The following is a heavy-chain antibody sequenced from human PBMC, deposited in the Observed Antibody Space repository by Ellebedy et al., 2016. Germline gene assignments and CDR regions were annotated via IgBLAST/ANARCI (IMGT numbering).Heavy chain of an antibody. CDR1: GYTFSTHA. J-gene: IGHJ4*02. CDR3: ARDLSPAVAGAFDY. V-gene: IGHV1-3*01. Sequence: ASVKVSCKTSGYTFSTHAIHWVRQAPGQGLEWMGWINAVNLNTEYSQRFQGRVTISRDTSTNTAYMELTSLKSEDTAVYFCARDLSPAVAGAFDYWGQGTLVTVPS. D-gene: IGHD2-2*01. CDR2: INAVNLNT.